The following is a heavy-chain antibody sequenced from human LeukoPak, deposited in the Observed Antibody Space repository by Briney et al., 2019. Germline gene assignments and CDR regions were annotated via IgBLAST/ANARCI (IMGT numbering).Heavy chain of an antibody. CDR3: ARPSDSSGYYLDY. CDR1: GYSFTSYW. V-gene: IGHV5-51*01. D-gene: IGHD3-22*01. CDR2: IYPGDSDT. Sequence: GESLKISCKGSGYSFTSYWTGWVRQMPGKGLEWMGIIYPGDSDTRYSPSFQGQVTISADKSISTAYLQWSSLMASDTAMYYCARPSDSSGYYLDYWGQGTLVTVSS. J-gene: IGHJ4*02.